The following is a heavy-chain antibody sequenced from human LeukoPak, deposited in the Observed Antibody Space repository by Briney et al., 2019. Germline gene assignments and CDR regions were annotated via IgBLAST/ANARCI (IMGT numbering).Heavy chain of an antibody. CDR3: AGHHPRNTVDF. CDR1: GGSISSYS. CDR2: ISDIGSI. D-gene: IGHD2/OR15-2a*01. V-gene: IGHV4-59*08. Sequence: WETLSLSCTVSGGSISSYSWSWIRQPPGKGLEWIAYISDIGSITYNPSLKSRVTISLDTSKNQFSLKLSSVTAADTAVYYCAGHHPRNTVDFWGQRALVTVSS. J-gene: IGHJ4*02.